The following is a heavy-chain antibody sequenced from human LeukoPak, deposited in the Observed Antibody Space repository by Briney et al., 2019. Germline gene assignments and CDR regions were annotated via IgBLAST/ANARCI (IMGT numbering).Heavy chain of an antibody. J-gene: IGHJ6*03. D-gene: IGHD3-22*01. V-gene: IGHV3-23*01. CDR1: GFTFDDYG. CDR2: IFGNGDTT. Sequence: GGSLRLSCAASGFTFDDYGMSWVRQAPGKGLEWVSIIFGNGDTTYYADSVKGRFTISRDNSKNTLYLQMNSLRAEDTAVYYCAREAERPYYYDSSGYYGLMDVWGKGTTVTVSS. CDR3: AREAERPYYYDSSGYYGLMDV.